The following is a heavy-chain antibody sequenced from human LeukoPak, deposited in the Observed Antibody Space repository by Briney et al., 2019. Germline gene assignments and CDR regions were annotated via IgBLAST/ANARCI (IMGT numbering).Heavy chain of an antibody. V-gene: IGHV3-23*01. CDR1: GFTFSMYV. CDR3: ALTTRTYPNYYYCMDV. Sequence: PGGSLRLSCAASGFTFSMYVMTWVRLARGKGLEWVSVISGSGGSTYYADSVKGRFTISRDNSKSTLFLQMNSLRADDTAVYYCALTTRTYPNYYYCMDVGGQGTTVTVSS. J-gene: IGHJ6*02. CDR2: ISGSGGST. D-gene: IGHD3-3*01.